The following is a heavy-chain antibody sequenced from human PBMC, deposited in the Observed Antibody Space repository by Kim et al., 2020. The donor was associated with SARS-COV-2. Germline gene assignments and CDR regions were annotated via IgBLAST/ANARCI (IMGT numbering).Heavy chain of an antibody. CDR3: AKAAAGCSWYLYYYYYGMDV. CDR2: IWYDGSSK. CDR1: GFTFSSYG. D-gene: IGHD6-13*01. J-gene: IGHJ6*04. Sequence: GGSLRLSCAASGFTFSSYGMHWVRQAPGKGLEWVAVIWYDGSSKYYADSVKGRFTISRDNSKNTLYLQMNSLRAEDTAVYYCAKAAAGCSWYLYYYYYGMDVWGEGTTVTVSS. V-gene: IGHV3-33*06.